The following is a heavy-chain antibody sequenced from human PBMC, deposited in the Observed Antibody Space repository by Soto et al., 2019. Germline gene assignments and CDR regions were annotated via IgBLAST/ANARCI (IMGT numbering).Heavy chain of an antibody. CDR3: TRLYRFDS. CDR1: GFTFSSDA. Sequence: GGSLRLSCAASGFTFSSDAMSWVRQAPGKGLEWVASIISSNSYIYYADSVKGRFTISRDNAQNSLFLQMNGLGSDDRAIFYWTRLYRFDSWGQGTLVTVSS. D-gene: IGHD5-12*01. V-gene: IGHV3-21*01. J-gene: IGHJ4*02. CDR2: IISSNSYI.